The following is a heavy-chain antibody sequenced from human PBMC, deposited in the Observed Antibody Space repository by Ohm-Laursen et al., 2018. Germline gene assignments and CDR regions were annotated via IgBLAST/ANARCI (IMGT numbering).Heavy chain of an antibody. CDR2: ITDSGGST. D-gene: IGHD6-19*01. CDR1: GFTFSNYA. CDR3: GKGSRTSGWPN. J-gene: IGHJ4*02. Sequence: SLRLSFTASGFTFSNYAMYWVRQAPGKGLEWVSAITDSGGSTFYADSVKGRFTISRDNSKNMLYLQMNSLRAECTAIYYCGKGSRTSGWPNWGQGTLVTVSS. V-gene: IGHV3-23*01.